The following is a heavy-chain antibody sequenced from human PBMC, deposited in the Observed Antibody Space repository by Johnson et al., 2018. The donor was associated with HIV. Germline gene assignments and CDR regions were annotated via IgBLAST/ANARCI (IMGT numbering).Heavy chain of an antibody. J-gene: IGHJ3*02. D-gene: IGHD6-13*01. CDR1: GVTFSSHA. CDR3: ARDWEQQQPGAFDI. V-gene: IGHV3-30*04. CDR2: ISYDGSNK. Sequence: QVQLVESGGGVVQPGRSLRLSCAASGVTFSSHAMHWVRQAPGKGLEWVAVISYDGSNKYYADSVKGRFTISRDNSKNTLYLQMNSLRAEYTAVYYCARDWEQQQPGAFDIWGQGTMVTVSS.